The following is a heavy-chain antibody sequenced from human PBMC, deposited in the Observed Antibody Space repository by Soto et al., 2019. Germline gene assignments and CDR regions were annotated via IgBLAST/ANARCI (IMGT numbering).Heavy chain of an antibody. CDR2: IYYSGST. J-gene: IGHJ6*03. D-gene: IGHD3-3*01. Sequence: SETLSLTCTVSGGSISSYYWSWIRQPPGKGLEWIGYIYYSGSTNYNPSLKSRVTISVDTSKNQFSLKLSSVTAADTAMYYCARSDVLRFGLYDYYYYMDVWGKGTTVTVSS. V-gene: IGHV4-59*08. CDR3: ARSDVLRFGLYDYYYYMDV. CDR1: GGSISSYY.